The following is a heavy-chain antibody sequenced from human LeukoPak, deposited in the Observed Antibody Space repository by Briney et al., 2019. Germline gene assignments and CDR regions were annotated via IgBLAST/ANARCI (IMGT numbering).Heavy chain of an antibody. Sequence: GGSLRLSCVSSGLTFSAYAMSWVRQAPGRGLEWVSGITSSGGSTYYADSVKGRFTISRDNSKNTLFLQMNGLRVEDTAVYYCAKRGGYCSSASCYYYYYMDVWGKGTTVTVSS. CDR3: AKRGGYCSSASCYYYYYMDV. CDR1: GLTFSAYA. V-gene: IGHV3-23*01. J-gene: IGHJ6*03. D-gene: IGHD2-2*01. CDR2: ITSSGGST.